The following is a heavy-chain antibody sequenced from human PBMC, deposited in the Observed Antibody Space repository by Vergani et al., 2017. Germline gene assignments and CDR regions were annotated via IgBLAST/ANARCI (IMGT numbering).Heavy chain of an antibody. V-gene: IGHV5-51*01. CDR2: IYPGDSDT. CDR1: GYSFTSYW. Sequence: EVQLVQSGAEVKKPGESLKISCKGSGYSFTSYWIGWVCQMPGKGLEWMGIIYPGDSDTRYSPSFQGQVTISADKSISTAYLQWSSLKASDTAMYYCARGETPSRYSYGYQAFDIWGQGTMVTVSS. D-gene: IGHD5-18*01. CDR3: ARGETPSRYSYGYQAFDI. J-gene: IGHJ3*02.